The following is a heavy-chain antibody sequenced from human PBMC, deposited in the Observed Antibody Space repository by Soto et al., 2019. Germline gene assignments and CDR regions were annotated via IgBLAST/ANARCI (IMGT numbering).Heavy chain of an antibody. CDR2: GSGEIT. CDR3: ATDSFRSGIAVAGNY. CDR1: GFPFTSYA. V-gene: IGHV3-23*01. D-gene: IGHD6-19*01. Sequence: PGGSLRLSCAASGFPFTSYAMSWVRPAPGKGLEWVSSGSGEITYYADSVKGRFTISRDNSKNTLYLQMTSLRAEDTAIYYCATDSFRSGIAVAGNYWGQGTLVTVSS. J-gene: IGHJ4*02.